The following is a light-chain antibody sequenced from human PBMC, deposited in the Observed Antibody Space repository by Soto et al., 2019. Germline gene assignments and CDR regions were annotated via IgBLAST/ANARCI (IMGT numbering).Light chain of an antibody. CDR2: GAS. CDR1: QSVSSN. Sequence: EIVMTQSPATRSVSPGGRATLSGRASQSVSSNLARYQQKPGQAPRLLIYGASTRATGIPARFSGSGSGTEFTLTISSLQSEDFAVYYCQQYNNWPITFGQGTRLEIK. J-gene: IGKJ5*01. CDR3: QQYNNWPIT. V-gene: IGKV3-15*01.